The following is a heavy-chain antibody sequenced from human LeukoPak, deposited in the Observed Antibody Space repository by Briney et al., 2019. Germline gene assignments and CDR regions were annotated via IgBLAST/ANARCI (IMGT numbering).Heavy chain of an antibody. D-gene: IGHD2-15*01. CDR3: ARGPVVVVAAVDY. J-gene: IGHJ4*02. CDR1: GFTFSSYS. Sequence: NRGGSLRLSCAASGFTFSSYSMNWVRQAPGKGLEWVSSISSSSSYIYYADSVKGRFTISRDNAKNSLYLQMNSLRAEDTAVYYCARGPVVVVAAVDYWGQGTLVTVSS. V-gene: IGHV3-21*01. CDR2: ISSSSSYI.